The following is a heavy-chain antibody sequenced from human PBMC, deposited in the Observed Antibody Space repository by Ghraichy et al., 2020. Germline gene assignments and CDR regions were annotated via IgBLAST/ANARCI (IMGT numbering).Heavy chain of an antibody. CDR1: RFTFSSYA. Sequence: GESLNISCAASRFTFSSYAMSWVRQAPGKGLEWVSAISGGGGSTYYADSVKGRFTISRDNSKNSLYLQMNSLRAEDTAIYYCAKDITDYGDFPSYFDYWGQGTLVTVSS. CDR2: ISGGGGST. V-gene: IGHV3-23*01. J-gene: IGHJ4*02. D-gene: IGHD4-17*01. CDR3: AKDITDYGDFPSYFDY.